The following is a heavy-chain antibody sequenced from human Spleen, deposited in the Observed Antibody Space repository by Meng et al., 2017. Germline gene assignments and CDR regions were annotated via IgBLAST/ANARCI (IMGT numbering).Heavy chain of an antibody. CDR1: GLNIKDHA. CDR3: VREGLWDGYNYYQ. V-gene: IGHV3-9*01. D-gene: IGHD5-24*01. Sequence: SCAASGLNIKDHAMHWVRQVPGRGLEWVSGIYWNGVDIDYADSVKGRFTTSRDNGRNALYLQMNSLRADDTAVYYCVREGLWDGYNYYQWGQGTLVTVSS. J-gene: IGHJ4*02. CDR2: IYWNGVDI.